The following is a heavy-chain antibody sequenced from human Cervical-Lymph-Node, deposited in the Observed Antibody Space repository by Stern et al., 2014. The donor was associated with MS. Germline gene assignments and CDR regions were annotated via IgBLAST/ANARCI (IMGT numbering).Heavy chain of an antibody. CDR3: AKESPSWPQPVSPLDGIDV. V-gene: IGHV4-31*03. J-gene: IGHJ6*02. CDR2: IYNSGDT. D-gene: IGHD6-13*01. Sequence: VQMEESGPRLVKPSQTLSLTCTVSGGSINSGDNLWSWIRQRPGKGLEWIGCIYNSGDTFYNPSLKSRLTLSVDTSKNPFSLQLTAVTAANTAVYYCAKESPSWPQPVSPLDGIDVWGQGTTVTVSS. CDR1: GGSINSGDNL.